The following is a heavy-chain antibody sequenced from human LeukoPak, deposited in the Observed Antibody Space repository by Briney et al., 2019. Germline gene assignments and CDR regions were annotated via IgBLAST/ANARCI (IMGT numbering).Heavy chain of an antibody. D-gene: IGHD3-22*01. CDR1: GFTFSHYS. V-gene: IGHV3-48*04. CDR2: ISSSSSTI. Sequence: AGGSLRLSCAASGFTFSHYSMNWVRQAPGKGLEWVSYISSSSSTIYYPDSLKGRFTISRDNAKNTLYLQMNSLRAEDTAVYYCASSVTYYYDSSGYRGAFDIWGQGTMVTVSS. J-gene: IGHJ3*02. CDR3: ASSVTYYYDSSGYRGAFDI.